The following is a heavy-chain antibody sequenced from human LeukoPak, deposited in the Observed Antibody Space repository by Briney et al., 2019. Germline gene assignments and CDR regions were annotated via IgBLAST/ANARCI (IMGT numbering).Heavy chain of an antibody. Sequence: KPSETLSLTCTVSGGSISSYYWSWIRQPPGKGLEWIGYIYYSGSTNYNPSLKSRVTISVDTSKNQFSLKLRSVTAADTAVYYCARVTVVAATGYFDLWGRGTQVTVSS. V-gene: IGHV4-59*01. D-gene: IGHD2-15*01. CDR2: IYYSGST. CDR1: GGSISSYY. J-gene: IGHJ2*01. CDR3: ARVTVVAATGYFDL.